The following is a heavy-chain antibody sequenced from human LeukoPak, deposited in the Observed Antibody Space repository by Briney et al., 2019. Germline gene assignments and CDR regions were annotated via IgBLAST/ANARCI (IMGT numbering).Heavy chain of an antibody. D-gene: IGHD4-17*01. CDR2: ISGSGGRT. V-gene: IGHV3-23*01. J-gene: IGHJ4*02. Sequence: GGSLRLSCAASGFTLSSFAMSWVRQAPEKGLEGVSAISGSGGRTYYADSVKGRFTISRDNSKNTLYLQMNSLRAEDTAVYYCAKDRTTVTTPEYWGQGTQVTVSS. CDR3: AKDRTTVTTPEY. CDR1: GFTLSSFA.